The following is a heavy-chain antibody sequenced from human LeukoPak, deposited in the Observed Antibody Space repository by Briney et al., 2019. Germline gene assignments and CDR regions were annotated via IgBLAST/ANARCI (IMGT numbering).Heavy chain of an antibody. V-gene: IGHV4-39*07. J-gene: IGHJ6*02. CDR1: GGSISSSSYY. Sequence: SEALSLTCTVAGGSISSSSYYWGCIRQPPGKGLEWIGSIYYSGSTYYNPSLKSRVTISVDTSKHQFSLKLSSVTAADTAVYYCARVGLPITDYGDHEEHYYYGMDVWGQGTTVTVSS. D-gene: IGHD4-17*01. CDR2: IYYSGST. CDR3: ARVGLPITDYGDHEEHYYYGMDV.